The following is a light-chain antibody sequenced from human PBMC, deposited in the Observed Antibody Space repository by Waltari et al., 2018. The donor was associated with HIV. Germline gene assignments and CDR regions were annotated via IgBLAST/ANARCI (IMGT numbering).Light chain of an antibody. Sequence: QSALTQPPSASGSPGQSVTISCSGTSSDVGDYDFVSCYQQHPGKVPNLLLSVFHERPSGVPDRFSGSKSGHTASLTVSGLQADDEADYYCSSYAGSNNVVFGGVTKLTVL. V-gene: IGLV2-8*01. CDR2: VFH. CDR3: SSYAGSNNVV. J-gene: IGLJ2*01. CDR1: SSDVGDYDF.